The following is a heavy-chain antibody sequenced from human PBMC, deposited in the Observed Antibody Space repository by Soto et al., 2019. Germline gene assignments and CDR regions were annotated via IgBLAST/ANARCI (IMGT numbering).Heavy chain of an antibody. CDR3: ARGISRTSCPAPHQPHIWFDP. CDR2: INHSGST. D-gene: IGHD2-2*01. J-gene: IGHJ5*02. CDR1: GGSFSGYY. V-gene: IGHV4-34*01. Sequence: QVQLQQWGAGLLKPSETLSLTCAVYGGSFSGYYWSWIRQPPGMGLEWIGEINHSGSTNYNPSLKSLVTISVDTSQNQFSLKLGSVTAADTAGYYCARGISRTSCPAPHQPHIWFDPWGQGTLVAVSS.